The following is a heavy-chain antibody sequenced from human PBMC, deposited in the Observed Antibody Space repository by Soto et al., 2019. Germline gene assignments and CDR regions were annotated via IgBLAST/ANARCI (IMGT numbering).Heavy chain of an antibody. CDR2: ISWNSGSI. J-gene: IGHJ3*02. V-gene: IGHV3-9*01. Sequence: GGSLRLSCAASGFTFDDYAMHWVRQAPGKGLEWVSGISWNSGSIGYADSVKGRFTISRDNAKNSLYLQMNSLRAEDTALYYCAKAAVAGTEPDAFDIWGQGTMVTVSS. CDR3: AKAAVAGTEPDAFDI. D-gene: IGHD6-19*01. CDR1: GFTFDDYA.